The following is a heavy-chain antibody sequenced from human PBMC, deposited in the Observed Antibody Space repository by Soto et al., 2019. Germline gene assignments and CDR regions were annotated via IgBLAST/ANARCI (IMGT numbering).Heavy chain of an antibody. D-gene: IGHD3-16*01. Sequence: SETLSLTCTVSGGSISSSSYYWGWIRQPPGKGLEWIGSIYYSGSTYYNPSLKSRVTISVDTSKNQFSLKLSSVTAADTAVYYCARQLIVWGHPENFDYWGQGTLVTVSS. CDR3: ARQLIVWGHPENFDY. CDR1: GGSISSSSYY. CDR2: IYYSGST. J-gene: IGHJ4*02. V-gene: IGHV4-39*01.